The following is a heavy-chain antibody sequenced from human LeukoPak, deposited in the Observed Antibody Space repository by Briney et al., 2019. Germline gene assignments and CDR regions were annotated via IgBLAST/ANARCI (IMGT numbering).Heavy chain of an antibody. D-gene: IGHD2-15*01. Sequence: ASVKVSCKASGYTFTSNGISWVRQAPGQGPEWMGWISAHNGNTNYAQKVQGRVSMTTDRSTSTAYMELRSLRSDDTAVYYCARYTTYCNGGRCYSALDYWGQGTLVTVSS. CDR3: ARYTTYCNGGRCYSALDY. J-gene: IGHJ4*02. CDR1: GYTFTSNG. V-gene: IGHV1-18*04. CDR2: ISAHNGNT.